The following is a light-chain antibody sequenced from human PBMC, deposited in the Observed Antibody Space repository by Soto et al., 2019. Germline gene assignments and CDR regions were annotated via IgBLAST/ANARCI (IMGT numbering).Light chain of an antibody. V-gene: IGKV1-39*01. CDR1: QSISSY. CDR2: AAF. J-gene: IGKJ1*01. CDR3: QQSYSTPPWT. Sequence: DIQMTQSPSSLSASVGDRVTITCRASQSISSYLNWYQQKPGKAPKLLIYAAFSLQSGVPSRFSGSGSGTDFTLTISSLQPEDFATYYCQQSYSTPPWTFGQGTKVDI.